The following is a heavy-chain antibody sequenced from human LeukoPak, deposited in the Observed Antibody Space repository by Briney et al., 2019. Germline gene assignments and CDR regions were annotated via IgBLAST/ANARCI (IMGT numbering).Heavy chain of an antibody. V-gene: IGHV3-21*01. J-gene: IGHJ4*02. CDR2: ISSSSSYV. CDR1: GFTFSSYS. D-gene: IGHD2-21*02. Sequence: PGGSLRLSCAASGFTFSSYSMNWVRQAPAAGLEWVSSISSSSSYVYYADSVKGRFTISRDNAKNSLDLQMNSLRAEDTGVYYCAREIRRAIVVVTATHSFDYWGQGTLVTVSS. CDR3: AREIRRAIVVVTATHSFDY.